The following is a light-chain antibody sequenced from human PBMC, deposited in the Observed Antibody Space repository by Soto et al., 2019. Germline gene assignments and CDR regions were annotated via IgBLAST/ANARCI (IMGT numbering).Light chain of an antibody. V-gene: IGKV1-17*01. CDR2: AAF. CDR3: LHHNSYPWS. J-gene: IGKJ1*01. CDR1: KDIRNG. Sequence: DIQMTQSPSSLSASVRDRVTITCRARKDIRNGLSWYQQKPGKAPKRLIYAAFSLQSGVTSRFSVSGSWTEFTLAISSLQTEDVATYDCLHHNSYPWSFGQETNVEIK.